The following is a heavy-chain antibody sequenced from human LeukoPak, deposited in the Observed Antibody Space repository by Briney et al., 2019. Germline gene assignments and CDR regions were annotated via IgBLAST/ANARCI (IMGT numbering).Heavy chain of an antibody. CDR2: INPNSGGT. D-gene: IGHD5-18*01. Sequence: ASVKVSCKASGYTFTGYYMHWVRQAPGQGLEWMGRINPNSGGTNYAQKFQGRVTMTRDTSISTAYMELSSLRSEDTAVYYCARDGSVSGYSYGYFDYWGQGTLVTVSS. J-gene: IGHJ4*02. CDR1: GYTFTGYY. V-gene: IGHV1-2*06. CDR3: ARDGSVSGYSYGYFDY.